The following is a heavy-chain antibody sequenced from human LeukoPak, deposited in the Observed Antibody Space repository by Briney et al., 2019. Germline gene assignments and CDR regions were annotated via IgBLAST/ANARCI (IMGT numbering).Heavy chain of an antibody. CDR2: IIPILGIA. J-gene: IGHJ4*02. CDR1: GGTFSSYT. Sequence: ASVKVSCKASGGTFSSYTISWVRQAPGQGLEWMGRIIPILGIANYAQKFQGRVTITADKSTSTAYMELSSLRSEDTAVYYCARSTHAAVRYFDWPQSGFDYWGQGTLVTVSS. CDR3: ARSTHAAVRYFDWPQSGFDY. D-gene: IGHD3-9*01. V-gene: IGHV1-69*02.